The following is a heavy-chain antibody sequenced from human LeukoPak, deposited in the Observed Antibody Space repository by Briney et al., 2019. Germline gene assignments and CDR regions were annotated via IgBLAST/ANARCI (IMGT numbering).Heavy chain of an antibody. Sequence: ASETLSLNCSVSGDSISSRNYYWGWLRQPPGKGLEWIGSTYYSGSTYYNPSLKSRVIISVDTSKNHFSLNLSSVTAADTAVYYCAKGTSSGWYYFDYWGQGTLVTVSS. CDR1: GDSISSRNYY. CDR3: AKGTSSGWYYFDY. CDR2: TYYSGST. V-gene: IGHV4-39*02. J-gene: IGHJ4*02. D-gene: IGHD6-19*01.